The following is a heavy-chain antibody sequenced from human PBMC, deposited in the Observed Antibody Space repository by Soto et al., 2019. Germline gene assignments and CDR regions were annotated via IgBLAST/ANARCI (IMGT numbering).Heavy chain of an antibody. CDR2: IYWDDDK. D-gene: IGHD3-10*01. CDR1: GFSLSTSGVG. J-gene: IGHJ4*02. V-gene: IGHV2-5*02. Sequence: QITLKESGPTLVKPTQTLTLTCTFSGFSLSTSGVGVGWIRQPPGKALEWLALIYWDDDKRYSPSLKSRLTITKDTSKNQAVLTMTNMDPVDTATYYCAHRPPVLWFGELPFDYWGQGTLVTVSS. CDR3: AHRPPVLWFGELPFDY.